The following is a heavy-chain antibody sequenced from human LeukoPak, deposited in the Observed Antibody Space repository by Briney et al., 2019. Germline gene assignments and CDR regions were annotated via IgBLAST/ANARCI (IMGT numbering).Heavy chain of an antibody. CDR2: IYYSGST. CDR1: GGSLSSYY. Sequence: SETLSLTCTVSGGSLSSYYWSWIRQPPGKGLEWIGYIYYSGSTNYNPSLKSRVTISVDTSKNQFSLKLSSVTAADTAVYYCARVADVGDEMGAAYFDYWGQGTLVTVSS. J-gene: IGHJ4*02. CDR3: ARVADVGDEMGAAYFDY. D-gene: IGHD1-26*01. V-gene: IGHV4-59*01.